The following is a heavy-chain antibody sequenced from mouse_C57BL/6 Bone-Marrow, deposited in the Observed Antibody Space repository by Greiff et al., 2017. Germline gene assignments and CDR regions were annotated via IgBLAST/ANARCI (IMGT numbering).Heavy chain of an antibody. CDR2: ILPSIGRT. V-gene: IGHV15-2*01. CDR3: ARWGYYGSSYPWYFDV. CDR1: DSEVFPIAY. J-gene: IGHJ1*03. D-gene: IGHD1-1*01. Sequence: VQLQQSGSELRSPGSSVKLSCKDFDSEVFPIAYMSWVRQKPGHGFEWIGGILPSIGRTIYGEKFEDKATLDADTLSNTAYLELNSLTSEDSAIYYCARWGYYGSSYPWYFDVWGTGTTVTVSS.